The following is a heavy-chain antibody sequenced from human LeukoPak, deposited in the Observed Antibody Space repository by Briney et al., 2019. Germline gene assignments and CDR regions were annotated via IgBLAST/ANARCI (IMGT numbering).Heavy chain of an antibody. CDR2: IYTSGST. D-gene: IGHD6-13*01. CDR3: ARRRPWQQLVLYWFDP. Sequence: PSETLSLTCTVSGGSISIYYWNWIRRPAGKGLEYIGRIYTSGSTNYNPSLKSRVTMSVDTSKNQFSLKLSSVTAADTAVYYCARRRPWQQLVLYWFDPWGQGTLVTVSS. J-gene: IGHJ5*02. V-gene: IGHV4-4*07. CDR1: GGSISIYY.